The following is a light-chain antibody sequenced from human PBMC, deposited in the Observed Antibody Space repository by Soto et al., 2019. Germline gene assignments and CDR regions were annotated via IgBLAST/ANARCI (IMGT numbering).Light chain of an antibody. CDR2: EAL. CDR1: RSISTY. CDR3: QQRNNWPLT. V-gene: IGKV3-11*01. Sequence: ETVLTQSPATLSLSPGEGASLSCRAIRSISTYLAWYQQKPGQAPRLLIYEALNRATGIPARFSGSGSGTDFTLTISSLEPEDFAVYYCQQRNNWPLTFGGGTKVDIK. J-gene: IGKJ4*02.